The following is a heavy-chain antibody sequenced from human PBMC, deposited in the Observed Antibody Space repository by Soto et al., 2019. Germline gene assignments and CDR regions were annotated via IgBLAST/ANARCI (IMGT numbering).Heavy chain of an antibody. J-gene: IGHJ5*02. Sequence: LRLSCAASGFTFSSYSMNWVRQAPGKGLEWVSSISSSSSYIYYADSVKGRFTISRDNAKNSLYLQMNSLRAEDTAVYYCARGIVGGSRRFDPWGQGTLVTVSS. D-gene: IGHD1-26*01. CDR1: GFTFSSYS. V-gene: IGHV3-21*01. CDR3: ARGIVGGSRRFDP. CDR2: ISSSSSYI.